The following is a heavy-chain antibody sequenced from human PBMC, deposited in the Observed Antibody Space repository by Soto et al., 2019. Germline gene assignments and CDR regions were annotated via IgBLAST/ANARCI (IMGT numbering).Heavy chain of an antibody. CDR1: GGSISGYY. Sequence: SETLSLTCTVSGGSISGYYWSWIRQPAGKGLEWIGRIYTSGSTNYNPSLKSRVTMSVDTSKNQFSLKLSSVTAADTAVYYCARTRSTMSWFDPWGQGTLVTFSS. CDR2: IYTSGST. D-gene: IGHD1-1*01. V-gene: IGHV4-4*07. CDR3: ARTRSTMSWFDP. J-gene: IGHJ5*02.